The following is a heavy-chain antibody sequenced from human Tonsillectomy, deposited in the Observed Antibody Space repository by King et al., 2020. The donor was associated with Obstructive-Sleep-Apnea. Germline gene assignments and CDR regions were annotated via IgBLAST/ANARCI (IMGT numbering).Heavy chain of an antibody. CDR3: VREDKGGLDN. V-gene: IGHV3-30*01. D-gene: IGHD2-15*01. CDR1: GFTFSSFP. J-gene: IGHJ4*02. CDR2: ISYAGTNR. Sequence: QLVQSGGGVVQPGRSLRLSCAASGFTFSSFPMHWVRQAPGKGLEWVALISYAGTNRYYAESVKGRFTISRDNFKNTLYLQMNSLRAEDTAAYHCVREDKGGLDNWGQGTLVTVSS.